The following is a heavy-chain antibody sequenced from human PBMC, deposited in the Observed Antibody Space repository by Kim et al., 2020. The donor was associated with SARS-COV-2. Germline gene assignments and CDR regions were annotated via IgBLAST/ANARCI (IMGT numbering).Heavy chain of an antibody. CDR3: ASRRSVTPSSGYYYVPAYYYGMDV. CDR1: GGTFSSYA. D-gene: IGHD3-22*01. J-gene: IGHJ6*02. CDR2: IIPIFGTA. V-gene: IGHV1-69*13. Sequence: SVKVSCKASGGTFSSYAISWVRQAPGQGLEWMGGIIPIFGTANYAQKFQGRVTITADESTSTAYMELSSLRSEDTAVYYCASRRSVTPSSGYYYVPAYYYGMDVWGQGTTVTVSS.